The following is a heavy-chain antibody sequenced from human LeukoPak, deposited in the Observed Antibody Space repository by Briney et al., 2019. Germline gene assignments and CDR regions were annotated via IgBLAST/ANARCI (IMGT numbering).Heavy chain of an antibody. CDR2: IIPIFGTA. J-gene: IGHJ1*01. V-gene: IGHV1-69*06. CDR3: ARDEDYGDMEYFQH. Sequence: ASVKVSCKASGGTFSSYAISWVRQAPGQGLEWMGGIIPIFGTANYAQKFQGRVTITADKPTSTAYMELSSLRSEDTAVYYCARDEDYGDMEYFQHWGQGTLVTVSS. CDR1: GGTFSSYA. D-gene: IGHD4-17*01.